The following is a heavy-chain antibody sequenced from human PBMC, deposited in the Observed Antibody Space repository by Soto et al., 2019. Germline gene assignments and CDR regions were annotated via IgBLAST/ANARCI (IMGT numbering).Heavy chain of an antibody. J-gene: IGHJ5*02. Sequence: SETLSLTCTVSGGSISSYYWSWIRQPPGKGLEWIGYIYYSGSTNYNPSLKSRVTISVDTSKSQFSLKLSSVTAADTAVYYCARVVVAATAGGWFDPWGQGTLVTVSS. CDR3: ARVVVAATAGGWFDP. CDR2: IYYSGST. D-gene: IGHD2-15*01. CDR1: GGSISSYY. V-gene: IGHV4-59*01.